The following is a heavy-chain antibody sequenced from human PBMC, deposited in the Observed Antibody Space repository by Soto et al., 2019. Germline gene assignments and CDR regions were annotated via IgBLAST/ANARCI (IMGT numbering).Heavy chain of an antibody. Sequence: QVQLVQSGAEVKRPGASLKVSCKAPGYTFTTYGFNWVRQAPGQGLEWMGWISPYNGDTNYAQNFQGRVTLTTDTSTSTAYMELRTLTSDDTAVYYCARTPRAQRRVLEAATRLDYWGQGTLVNVSS. CDR1: GYTFTTYG. V-gene: IGHV1-18*04. J-gene: IGHJ4*02. CDR3: ARTPRAQRRVLEAATRLDY. D-gene: IGHD2-15*01. CDR2: ISPYNGDT.